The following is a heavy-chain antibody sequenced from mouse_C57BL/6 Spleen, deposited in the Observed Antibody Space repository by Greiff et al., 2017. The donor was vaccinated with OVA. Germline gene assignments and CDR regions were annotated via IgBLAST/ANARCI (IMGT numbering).Heavy chain of an antibody. V-gene: IGHV1-54*01. CDR2: INPGSGGT. J-gene: IGHJ1*03. CDR1: GYAFTNYL. D-gene: IGHD2-4*01. CDR3: ARSGYDYAFWYFDV. Sequence: QVQLQQPGAELVRPGTSVKVSCKASGYAFTNYLIEWVKQRPGQGLEWIGVINPGSGGTNYNEKFKGKATLTADKSSSTAYMQLSSLTSEDSAVYFGARSGYDYAFWYFDVWGTGTTVTVSS.